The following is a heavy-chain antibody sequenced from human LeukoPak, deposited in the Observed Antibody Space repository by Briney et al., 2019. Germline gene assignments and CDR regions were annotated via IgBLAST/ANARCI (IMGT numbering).Heavy chain of an antibody. D-gene: IGHD5-18*01. CDR2: IYYSGST. CDR1: GGSISSYY. V-gene: IGHV4-59*08. Sequence: SETLSLTCTVSGGSISSYYWSWIRQPPGKRLEWIGYIYYSGSTNYNPSLKSRVTISVDTSKNQFSLKLRSVTAADAAVYYCARHVSYGHFDYWGQGTLVTVSS. J-gene: IGHJ4*02. CDR3: ARHVSYGHFDY.